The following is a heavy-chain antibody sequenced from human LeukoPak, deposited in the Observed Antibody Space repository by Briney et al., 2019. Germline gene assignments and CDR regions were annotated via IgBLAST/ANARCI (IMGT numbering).Heavy chain of an antibody. V-gene: IGHV4-39*01. J-gene: IGHJ4*02. D-gene: IGHD5-18*01. CDR3: VSPRGFSYGYFDY. CDR1: GGSISSSAY. CDR2: IYYSKNT. Sequence: SETLSLTCTVSGGSISSSAYWGWIRQPPGKGLEWIGRIYYSKNTYYNPSLKSRVTISADTSKNQFSLTLGSVSATDTAVYYCVSPRGFSYGYFDYWGQGTLVTVSS.